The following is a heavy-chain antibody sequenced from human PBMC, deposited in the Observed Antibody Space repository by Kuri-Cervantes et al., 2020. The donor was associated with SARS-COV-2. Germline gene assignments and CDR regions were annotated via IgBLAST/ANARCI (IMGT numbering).Heavy chain of an antibody. D-gene: IGHD3-22*01. J-gene: IGHJ5*02. V-gene: IGHV4-59*11. CDR3: ARDLLLYYDSSGYHNWFDP. Sequence: SETLSLTCAVYGGSISSHYWSWIRQPPGKGLEWIGYIYYSGSTNYNPSLKSRVTISVDTSKNQFSLKLSSVTAADTAVYYCARDLLLYYDSSGYHNWFDPWGQGTLVTVSS. CDR2: IYYSGST. CDR1: GGSISSHY.